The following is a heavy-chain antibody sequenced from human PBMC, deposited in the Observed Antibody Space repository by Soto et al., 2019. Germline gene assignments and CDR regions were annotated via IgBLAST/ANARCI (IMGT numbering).Heavy chain of an antibody. Sequence: SQTLSLTCAITGDSVSSNSAGWSRVRQSPSRGLEWLGRTYYRSKWYHEYAVSVRGRITINPDTSKNQYSLQLNSVTPEDTAAYFCARGEQYSGRIFDYWGQGTLVTVSS. CDR1: GDSVSSNSAG. V-gene: IGHV6-1*01. CDR3: ARGEQYSGRIFDY. CDR2: TYYRSKWYH. J-gene: IGHJ4*01. D-gene: IGHD1-26*01.